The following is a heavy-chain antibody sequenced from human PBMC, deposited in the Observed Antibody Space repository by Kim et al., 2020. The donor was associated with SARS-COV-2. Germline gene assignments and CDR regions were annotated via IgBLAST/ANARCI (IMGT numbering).Heavy chain of an antibody. CDR2: IWYDGSNK. CDR3: ARDDKMIRYYFDY. CDR1: GFTFSSYG. D-gene: IGHD3-16*01. V-gene: IGHV3-33*01. J-gene: IGHJ4*02. Sequence: GGSLRLSCAASGFTFSSYGMHWVRQAPGKGLEWVAVIWYDGSNKYYADSVKGRFTISRDNSKNTLYLQMNSLRAEDTAVYYCARDDKMIRYYFDYWGQGTLVTVSS.